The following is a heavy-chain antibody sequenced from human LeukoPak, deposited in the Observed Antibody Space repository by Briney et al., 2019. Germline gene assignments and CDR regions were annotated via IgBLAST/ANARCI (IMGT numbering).Heavy chain of an antibody. CDR3: ARDVYCSSTSCYTPPGFDY. CDR1: GYTFTSYD. D-gene: IGHD2-2*01. V-gene: IGHV1-8*01. CDR2: MNPGSGNT. Sequence: ASVKVSCKASGYTFTSYDINWVRQATGQGPEWMGWMNPGSGNTGYAQRFQGRVSMTRDTSISTAYLELSSLRSEDTAVYYCARDVYCSSTSCYTPPGFDYWGQGTLVTVSS. J-gene: IGHJ4*02.